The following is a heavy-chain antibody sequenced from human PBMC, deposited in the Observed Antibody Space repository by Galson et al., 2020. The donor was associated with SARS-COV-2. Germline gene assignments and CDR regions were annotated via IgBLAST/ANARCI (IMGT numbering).Heavy chain of an antibody. CDR2: TSSNGART. Sequence: GGSLRLSFAASGFTFSSYAMSWVRQAPGKGLEWVSATSSNGARTHYADSVKGRFTISRDNSKSTLYLQMTSLRAEDTALYYCAKEEKNREADAFDIWGQGTMVTVSS. J-gene: IGHJ3*02. CDR3: AKEEKNREADAFDI. D-gene: IGHD1-26*01. V-gene: IGHV3-23*01. CDR1: GFTFSSYA.